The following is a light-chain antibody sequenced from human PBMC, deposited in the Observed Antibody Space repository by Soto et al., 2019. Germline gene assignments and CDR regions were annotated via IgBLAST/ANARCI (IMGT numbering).Light chain of an antibody. CDR1: SSDVGGYNY. CDR3: SSYTSINNWV. V-gene: IGLV2-14*01. J-gene: IGLJ3*02. Sequence: QSALTQPASVSGSPGQSITISCTGTSSDVGGYNYVSWYQQHPGKAPKLMIYEVSSRPSGVSNRFSGSKSGNTASLTISGLQAEDEADYYCSSYTSINNWVFGGGTKFTVL. CDR2: EVS.